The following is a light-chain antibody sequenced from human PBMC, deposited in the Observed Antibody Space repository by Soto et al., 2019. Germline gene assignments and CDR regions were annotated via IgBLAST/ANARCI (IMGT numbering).Light chain of an antibody. CDR3: QQYASWPLT. CDR1: QSVNGN. J-gene: IGKJ4*01. Sequence: ETVMTQSPATLSVSPGERATLSCRASQSVNGNLAWYQQESGQPPRLLVFGASTRATGVPARFSGSGSGTEFTLTSSGLQSADFAVYFCQQYASWPLTFGGGTKVEI. V-gene: IGKV3-15*01. CDR2: GAS.